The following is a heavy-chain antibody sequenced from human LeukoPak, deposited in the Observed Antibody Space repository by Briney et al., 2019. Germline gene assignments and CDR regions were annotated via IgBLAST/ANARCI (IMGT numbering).Heavy chain of an antibody. Sequence: GGSLRLSCAASGFTFSSYWMNWVRQAPGKGLEWVSYISSSGSTIYYADSVKGRFTISRDSAKNSLYLQMNSLRAEDTAVYYCAREGGYSGYYFNDYWGQGTLVTVSS. CDR3: AREGGYSGYYFNDY. J-gene: IGHJ4*02. V-gene: IGHV3-48*04. CDR1: GFTFSSYW. D-gene: IGHD5-12*01. CDR2: ISSSGSTI.